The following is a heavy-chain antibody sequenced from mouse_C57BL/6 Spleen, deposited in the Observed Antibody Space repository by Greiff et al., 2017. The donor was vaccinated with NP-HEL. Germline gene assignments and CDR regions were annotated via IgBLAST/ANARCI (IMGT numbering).Heavy chain of an antibody. CDR1: GYTFTEYT. CDR2: FYPGSGSI. CDR3: ARHLNYGSSPYYFDY. V-gene: IGHV1-62-2*01. J-gene: IGHJ2*01. D-gene: IGHD1-1*01. Sequence: QVHVKQSGAELVKPGASVKLSCKASGYTFTEYTIHWVKQRSGQGLEWIGWFYPGSGSIKYNEKFKDKATLTADKSSSTVYMELSRLTSEDSAVYFCARHLNYGSSPYYFDYWGQGTTLTVSS.